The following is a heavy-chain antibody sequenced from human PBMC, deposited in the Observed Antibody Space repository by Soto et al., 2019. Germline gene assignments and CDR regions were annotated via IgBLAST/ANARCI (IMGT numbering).Heavy chain of an antibody. J-gene: IGHJ6*02. Sequence: PGESLKISCKASGYSFTHYWISWVRQVPGKGLEWMGKIDPSDSYIDYSPSFQGHVTMSVDKSTTTAYLQWGSLKASDGAFYYCARLDQLQPSNAMDVWGQGTTVTVSS. CDR3: ARLDQLQPSNAMDV. CDR1: GYSFTHYW. V-gene: IGHV5-10-1*01. D-gene: IGHD1-1*01. CDR2: IDPSDSYI.